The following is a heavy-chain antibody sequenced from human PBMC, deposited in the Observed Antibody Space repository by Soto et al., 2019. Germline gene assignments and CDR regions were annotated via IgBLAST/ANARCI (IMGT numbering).Heavy chain of an antibody. V-gene: IGHV3-33*01. D-gene: IGHD1-26*01. Sequence: QVYLVQSGGGVVQPGRSLRLSCAASGFTFRKYGMHWVRQAPGKGLEWVSVIWCDGSQTYYADSVKGRFTVSRGNSNSVLFLQMDNLRAEDTAIYYCARYNSGHSDYWGPGTLVTVSS. CDR2: IWCDGSQT. J-gene: IGHJ4*02. CDR3: ARYNSGHSDY. CDR1: GFTFRKYG.